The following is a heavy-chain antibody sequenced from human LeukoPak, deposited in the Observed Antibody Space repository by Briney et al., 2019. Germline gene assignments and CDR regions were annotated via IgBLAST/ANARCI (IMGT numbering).Heavy chain of an antibody. CDR1: GFTFSSYW. CDR2: IKQDGSEK. Sequence: GSLRLSFAASGFTFSSYWMSWVRQAPGKGLEWVANIKQDGSEKYYVDSVKGRFTSSRDNAKNSLYLQINSLRAEDTSVDYCARARQYYYGSGTYSGYWGPGTLVTVSS. J-gene: IGHJ4*02. V-gene: IGHV3-7*01. CDR3: ARARQYYYGSGTYSGY. D-gene: IGHD3-10*01.